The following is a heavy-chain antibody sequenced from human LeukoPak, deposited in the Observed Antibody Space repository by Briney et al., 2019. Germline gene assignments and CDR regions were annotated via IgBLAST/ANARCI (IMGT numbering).Heavy chain of an antibody. CDR3: AREYYDSSGYYTYYFDY. J-gene: IGHJ4*02. CDR1: GFTFSSYG. Sequence: GGSLRLSCAASGFTFSSYGMHWVRQAPGKGLEWVAVIWYDGSNKYYADSVKGRLTISRDNSKNTLYLQMNSLRAEDTAVYYCAREYYDSSGYYTYYFDYWGQGTLVTVSS. CDR2: IWYDGSNK. D-gene: IGHD3-22*01. V-gene: IGHV3-33*01.